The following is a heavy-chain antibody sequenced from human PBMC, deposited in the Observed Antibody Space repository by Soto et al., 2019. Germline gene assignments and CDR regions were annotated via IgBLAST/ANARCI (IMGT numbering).Heavy chain of an antibody. V-gene: IGHV3-30-3*01. CDR2: ISYDGSNK. J-gene: IGHJ6*02. CDR1: GFTFSSYA. CDR3: ARDGYCSSTSCQLYYYYGMDV. D-gene: IGHD2-2*03. Sequence: GGSLRLSCAASGFTFSSYAMHWVRQAPGKGLEWVAVISYDGSNKYYADSVKGRFTISRDNSKNMLYLQMNSLRAEDTAVYYCARDGYCSSTSCQLYYYYGMDVWGQGTTVTVSS.